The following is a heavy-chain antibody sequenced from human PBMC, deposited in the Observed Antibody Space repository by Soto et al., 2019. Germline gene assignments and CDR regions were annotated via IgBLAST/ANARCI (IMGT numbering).Heavy chain of an antibody. CDR2: INQSGSA. D-gene: IGHD3-10*02. V-gene: IGHV4-34*02. CDR1: GESFSGYY. CDR3: ARGTVYVPFLFPCLDV. Sequence: QVQLQQWGAGLLRPSETLSLTCAVSGESFSGYYWTWIRQPPGKGLEWIGEINQSGSADYNPSLKSRVTMSADTSKKHCSLKVTSVTAADTAMYYCARGTVYVPFLFPCLDVWGQGTTVIVSS. J-gene: IGHJ6*02.